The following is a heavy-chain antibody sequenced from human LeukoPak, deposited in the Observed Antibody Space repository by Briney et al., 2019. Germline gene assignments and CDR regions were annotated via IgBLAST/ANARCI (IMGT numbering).Heavy chain of an antibody. V-gene: IGHV4-59*01. CDR2: IYYSGST. CDR1: GGSISSYY. D-gene: IGHD6-13*01. CDR3: ARVAVAGTYYFDY. Sequence: SETLSLTCSVSGGSISSYYWSWIRQPPGKGLEWIGYIYYSGSTNYNPSLKSRVTISVDTSKNQFSLKLSSVTAADTAVYYCARVAVAGTYYFDYWGQGTLVTVSS. J-gene: IGHJ4*02.